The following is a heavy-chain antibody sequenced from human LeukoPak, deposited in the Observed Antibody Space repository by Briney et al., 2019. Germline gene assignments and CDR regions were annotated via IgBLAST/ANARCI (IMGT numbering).Heavy chain of an antibody. V-gene: IGHV3-20*04. Sequence: GGSLRLSXAASGFTFDDYGMSWVRQAPGKGLEWVSGINWNGGSTGYADSVKGRFTISRDNAKNSLYLQMNSLRAEDTALYYCARYSYGYPFDYWGQGTLVTVSS. CDR2: INWNGGST. CDR3: ARYSYGYPFDY. D-gene: IGHD5-18*01. J-gene: IGHJ4*02. CDR1: GFTFDDYG.